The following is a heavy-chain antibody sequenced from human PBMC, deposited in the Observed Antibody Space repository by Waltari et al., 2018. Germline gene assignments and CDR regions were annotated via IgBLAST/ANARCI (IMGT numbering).Heavy chain of an antibody. Sequence: QVQLQESGPGLVKPSETLSLTCAVSGYSISSGYYWGWIRQPPGKGLEWIGSIYQSGSTYYNPSLKSRVTISVDTSKNQFSLKLSSVTAADTAVYYCARGIVATIRYYYGMDVWGQGTTVTVSS. D-gene: IGHD5-12*01. CDR2: IYQSGST. CDR3: ARGIVATIRYYYGMDV. J-gene: IGHJ6*02. V-gene: IGHV4-38-2*01. CDR1: GYSISSGYY.